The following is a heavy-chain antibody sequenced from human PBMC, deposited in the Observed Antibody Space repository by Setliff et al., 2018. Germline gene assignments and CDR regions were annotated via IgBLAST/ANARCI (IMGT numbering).Heavy chain of an antibody. CDR1: GFTFSSYA. Sequence: GGSLRLSCAASGFTFSSYAMAWVRQAPGKGLEWVSAISGSGDSTYYADSVKGRFTISRDNSKNTLYLQMNSLRAEDTAVYYCAREARTAMVWSRVSYYFDYWGQGTLVTVSS. J-gene: IGHJ4*02. CDR2: ISGSGDST. V-gene: IGHV3-23*01. D-gene: IGHD5-18*01. CDR3: AREARTAMVWSRVSYYFDY.